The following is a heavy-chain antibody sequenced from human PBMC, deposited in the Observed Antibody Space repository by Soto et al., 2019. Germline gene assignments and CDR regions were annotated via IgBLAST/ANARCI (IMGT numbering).Heavy chain of an antibody. D-gene: IGHD3-3*01. CDR2: IYTSGST. J-gene: IGHJ5*02. CDR3: ARDQYQAYDFWSGYYRRNWFDP. V-gene: IGHV4-4*07. Sequence: SETLSLTCTVSGGSISSYYWSWIRQPAGKGLEWIGRIYTSGSTNYNPSLKSRVTMSVDTSKNQFSLKLSSVTATDTAVYYCARDQYQAYDFWSGYYRRNWFDPWGQGTLVTVSS. CDR1: GGSISSYY.